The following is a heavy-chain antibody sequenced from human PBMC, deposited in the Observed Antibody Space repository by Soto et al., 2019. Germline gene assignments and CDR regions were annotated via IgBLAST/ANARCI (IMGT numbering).Heavy chain of an antibody. J-gene: IGHJ5*02. Sequence: QVQLQESDPGLVKPSQTLSLTCTVSGGSISSGDYYWSWIRQPPGKGLERIGYIYYSGTTYYNPSLKSRVTISVDTSKNQFSLKLSSVTAADTAVYYCANMVRGVINWFDPWGQGTLVAVSS. V-gene: IGHV4-30-4*01. CDR3: ANMVRGVINWFDP. CDR2: IYYSGTT. D-gene: IGHD3-10*01. CDR1: GGSISSGDYY.